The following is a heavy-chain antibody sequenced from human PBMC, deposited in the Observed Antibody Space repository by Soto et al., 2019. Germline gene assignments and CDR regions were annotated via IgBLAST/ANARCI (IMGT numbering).Heavy chain of an antibody. CDR1: GFTFSNAW. J-gene: IGHJ4*02. CDR2: IKRKTDGGTT. V-gene: IGHV3-15*07. CDR3: TTDAGWVNYGDYGAY. Sequence: EVQLVESGGGLVKPGGCLRLSCAASGFTFSNAWMNWVRQAPGRGLEWVGRIKRKTDGGTTDYTAPVKGRFTISRDDSENTLYLQMNSLKTEDTAVYYCTTDAGWVNYGDYGAYWGQGTLVTVSS. D-gene: IGHD4-17*01.